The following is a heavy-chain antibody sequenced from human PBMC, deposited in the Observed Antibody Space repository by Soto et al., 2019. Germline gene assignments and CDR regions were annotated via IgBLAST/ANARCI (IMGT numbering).Heavy chain of an antibody. V-gene: IGHV4-59*01. J-gene: IGHJ4*02. Sequence: SETLSLTCTVSGDSLSGYYWSWIRQTPGKGLEWIGYFYSSGSPHHNPSLKSRVTISEDKSNNHFYLKLRSVTAADTAVYYCARAYGGYADYWGQGALVTVSS. CDR1: GDSLSGYY. D-gene: IGHD5-12*01. CDR2: FYSSGSP. CDR3: ARAYGGYADY.